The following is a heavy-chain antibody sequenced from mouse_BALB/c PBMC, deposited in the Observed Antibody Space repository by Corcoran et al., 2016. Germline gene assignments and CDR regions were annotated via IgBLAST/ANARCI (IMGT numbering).Heavy chain of an antibody. J-gene: IGHJ3*01. CDR3: AGCWSFAD. Sequence: EVQLQQSGAELVRPGALVKLSCKASGFNIKDNYMHWVKQRPEQGLEWIGWIDPENGNTIYDPKFQGKASITADTSSNTAYLQLSSLTSEDTAVYYCAGCWSFADWGQGTLVTVSS. V-gene: IGHV14-1*02. CDR1: GFNIKDNY. CDR2: IDPENGNT.